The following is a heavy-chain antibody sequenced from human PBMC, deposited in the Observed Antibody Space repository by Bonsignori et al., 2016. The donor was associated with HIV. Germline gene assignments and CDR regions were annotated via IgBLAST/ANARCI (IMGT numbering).Heavy chain of an antibody. CDR2: VDPEDGET. V-gene: IGHV1-69-2*01. D-gene: IGHD6-13*01. J-gene: IGHJ4*02. CDR3: ATASSSWQGFDY. Sequence: WVRQAPGQGLEWMGLVDPEDGETIYAEKFQGRVTITADTSTDTAYMELSSLRSEDTAVYYCATASSSWQGFDYWGQGTLVTVSS.